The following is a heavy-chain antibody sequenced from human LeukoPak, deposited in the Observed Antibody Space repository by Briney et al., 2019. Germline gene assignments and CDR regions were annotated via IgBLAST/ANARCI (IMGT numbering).Heavy chain of an antibody. D-gene: IGHD1-7*01. J-gene: IGHJ2*01. CDR3: ARNYPAGWYFDL. V-gene: IGHV1-69*04. CDR2: IIPILGIA. CDR1: GGTFSSYA. Sequence: SVKVSCKASGGTFSSYAISWVRQAPGQGLEWMGRIIPILGIANYAQKFQGRVTITADKSTSTAYMELSSLRFEDTAVYYCARNYPAGWYFDLWGRGTLVTVSS.